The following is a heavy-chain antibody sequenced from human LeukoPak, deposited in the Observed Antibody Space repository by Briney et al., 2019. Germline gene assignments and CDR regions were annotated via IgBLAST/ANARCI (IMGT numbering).Heavy chain of an antibody. V-gene: IGHV3-7*01. D-gene: IGHD6-19*01. CDR2: INPDGSDK. CDR1: GFTFNSYA. CDR3: AGPPQAGPFDY. J-gene: IGHJ4*02. Sequence: GGSLRLSCAASGFTFNSYAMSWVRQAPGKGLEWVANINPDGSDKNYVDSLKGRFTIFRDNAKNLLFLQMNSLRVEDTAVYYCAGPPQAGPFDYWGQGTLVTVSS.